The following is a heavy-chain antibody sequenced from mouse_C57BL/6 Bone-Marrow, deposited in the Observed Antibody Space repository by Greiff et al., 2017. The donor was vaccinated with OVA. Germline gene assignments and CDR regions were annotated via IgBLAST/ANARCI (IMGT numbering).Heavy chain of an antibody. J-gene: IGHJ4*01. V-gene: IGHV1-54*01. Sequence: QVQLQQSGAELVRPGTSVKVSCKASGYAFTNYLIEWVKQRPGQGLAWIGVINPGSGGTTYNEKFKGKATLTADKSSSTAYMQLSSLTSEDSAVYFCARPSGTGAMDYWGQGTSVTVSS. CDR3: ARPSGTGAMDY. CDR1: GYAFTNYL. D-gene: IGHD3-3*01. CDR2: INPGSGGT.